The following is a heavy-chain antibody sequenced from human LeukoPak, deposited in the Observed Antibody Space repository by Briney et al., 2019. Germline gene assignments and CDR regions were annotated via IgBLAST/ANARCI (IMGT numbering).Heavy chain of an antibody. V-gene: IGHV3-23*01. D-gene: IGHD3-10*01. J-gene: IGHJ5*02. CDR1: GLTFSNSA. Sequence: GGSLRLSCVASGLTFSNSAMTWVRQGPGKGLEWVSSISGETNNTYYSDSVKGRFTVSRDNSKNTVFLQMNDLTIEDTAIYYCAKRYSDGGFDPWGQGTLVTVSS. CDR3: AKRYSDGGFDP. CDR2: ISGETNNT.